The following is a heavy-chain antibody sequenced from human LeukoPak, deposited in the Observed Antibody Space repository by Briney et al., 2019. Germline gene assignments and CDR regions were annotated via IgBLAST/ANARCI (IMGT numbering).Heavy chain of an antibody. CDR3: ARDPIVTTIQRFDY. V-gene: IGHV3-48*01. D-gene: IGHD5-12*01. CDR1: GFTFSSYS. CDR2: ISSSTIIT. Sequence: GGSLRLSCTAAGFTFSSYSMSWVRQAPGNGLWWVSYISSSTIITLYADSVKGRFTFSRDNAENSLFLQMNSLRAEDTAVYYCARDPIVTTIQRFDYWGRGTLVTVSS. J-gene: IGHJ4*02.